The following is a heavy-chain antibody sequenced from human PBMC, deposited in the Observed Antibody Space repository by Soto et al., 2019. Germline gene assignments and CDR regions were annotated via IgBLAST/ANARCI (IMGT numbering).Heavy chain of an antibody. J-gene: IGHJ4*02. CDR1: GGSIISYY. CDR2: IYYSGST. D-gene: IGHD3-22*01. CDR3: ASQHYYDSSGYYVVY. Sequence: PSETLSLTCTVSGGSIISYYWSWLRKPPGKGLEWIGNIYYSGSTNYNPSLKSRVTISADTSKNQFSLKLSSVTAADTAVYYCASQHYYDSSGYYVVYWGQGTLVTVSS. V-gene: IGHV4-59*08.